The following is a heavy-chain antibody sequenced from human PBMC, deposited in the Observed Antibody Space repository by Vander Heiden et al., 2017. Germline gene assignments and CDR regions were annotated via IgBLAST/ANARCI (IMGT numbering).Heavy chain of an antibody. V-gene: IGHV3-23*01. Sequence: EVQLLESGGGLVQPGGSLRLSCAASGFTLRSYAMSWARQAPGKGLEWVSAISGSGDSTYYADSVKGRFTISRDNSKNTLYLQMNSLRAEDTAVYYCAKAAILGGYYYYGMDVWGQGTTVTVSS. CDR1: GFTLRSYA. J-gene: IGHJ6*02. CDR3: AKAAILGGYYYYGMDV. CDR2: ISGSGDST.